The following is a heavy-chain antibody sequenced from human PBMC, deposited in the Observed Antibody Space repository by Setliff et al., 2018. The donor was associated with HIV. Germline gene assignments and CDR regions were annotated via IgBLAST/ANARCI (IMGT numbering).Heavy chain of an antibody. CDR3: ARDLHANYHVVDI. D-gene: IGHD2-15*01. J-gene: IGHJ3*02. CDR2: VYYTGKT. CDR1: GVSIVSGGFY. V-gene: IGHV4-31*03. Sequence: PSETLSLTCSVSGVSIVSGGFYFSWIRHHPGKGPEWIGTVYYTGKTYYNPSLQSRLTMSADTSKNQLYLKINSVTAADTAVYFCARDLHANYHVVDIWGPGTMVTVSS.